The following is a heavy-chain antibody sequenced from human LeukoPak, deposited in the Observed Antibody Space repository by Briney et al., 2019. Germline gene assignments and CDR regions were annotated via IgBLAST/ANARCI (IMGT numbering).Heavy chain of an antibody. J-gene: IGHJ1*01. CDR1: GYTFTGYY. CDR2: INPNSGGT. V-gene: IGHV1-2*02. D-gene: IGHD3-22*01. CDR3: ARGDYYGSSGYYYGPTAEYFQH. Sequence: ASVKVSCKASGYTFTGYYMHWVRQAPGQGLEWMGWINPNSGGTNYAQKFQGRVTMTRDTSISTAYMELSGLRSDDTAVYYCARGDYYGSSGYYYGPTAEYFQHWGQGTLVTVSS.